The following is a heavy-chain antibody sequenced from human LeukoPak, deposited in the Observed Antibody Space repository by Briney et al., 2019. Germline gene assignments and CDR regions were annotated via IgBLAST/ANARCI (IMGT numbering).Heavy chain of an antibody. D-gene: IGHD1-1*01. CDR3: ARDRNWNDDYYYYYIDV. V-gene: IGHV3-11*01. CDR2: ISSSGSTI. J-gene: IGHJ6*03. Sequence: GGSLRLSCAASGFTFSDYYMSWIRQAPGKGLEWVSYISSSGSTIYYADSVKGRFTISRDNAKNSLYLQMNSLRAEDTAVYYCARDRNWNDDYYYYYIDVWGKGTTVTVSS. CDR1: GFTFSDYY.